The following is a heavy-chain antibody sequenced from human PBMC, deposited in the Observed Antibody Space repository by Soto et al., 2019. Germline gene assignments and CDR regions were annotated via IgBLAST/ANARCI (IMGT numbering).Heavy chain of an antibody. Sequence: ASVKVSCKASGYTFTSYYMHWVRQAPGQGLEWMGWMNPNSGNTGYAQKFQGRVTMTRNTSISTAYMDLSSLRSEDTAVYYCAREVVSRGMDVWGQGTTVTVS. CDR3: AREVVSRGMDV. CDR1: GYTFTSYY. V-gene: IGHV1-8*02. J-gene: IGHJ6*02. D-gene: IGHD3-22*01. CDR2: MNPNSGNT.